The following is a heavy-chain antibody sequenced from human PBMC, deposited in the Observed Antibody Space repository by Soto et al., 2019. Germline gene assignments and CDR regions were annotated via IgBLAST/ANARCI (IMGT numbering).Heavy chain of an antibody. J-gene: IGHJ4*02. V-gene: IGHV4-34*02. CDR1: GGSLRGSY. D-gene: IGHD2-21*01. Sequence: QVHLQQWGAGLLKPSETLSLTCGVYGGSLRGSYWSWIRQPPGKALEWLGKVTHSGSTTFHPSLTSGVIVSVDTSDTQFSVKLTAETAADTAVYYCARGHIPVYGPVPDYFHAWGQGTLVTVSS. CDR3: ARGHIPVYGPVPDYFHA. CDR2: VTHSGST.